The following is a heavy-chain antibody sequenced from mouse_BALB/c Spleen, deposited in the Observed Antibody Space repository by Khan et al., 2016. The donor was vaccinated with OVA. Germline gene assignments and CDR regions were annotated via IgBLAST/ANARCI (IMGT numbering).Heavy chain of an antibody. D-gene: IGHD2-2*01. CDR1: GFTFSSYA. Sequence: EVELVESGGGLVKPGGSLKLSCSASGFTFSSYAMSWVRQTPEKRLELVATISSGGHYTFYPDSVKGRFTISRDNARNTLYLQMSSLRSEDTAMYYCARSLVDYHAIDYGGQGTSVTVSS. CDR2: ISSGGHYT. V-gene: IGHV5-9-3*01. CDR3: ARSLVDYHAIDY. J-gene: IGHJ4*01.